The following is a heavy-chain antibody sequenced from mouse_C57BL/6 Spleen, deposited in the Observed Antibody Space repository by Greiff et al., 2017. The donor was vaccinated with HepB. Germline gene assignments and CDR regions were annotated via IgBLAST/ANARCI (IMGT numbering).Heavy chain of an antibody. CDR1: GFTFTDYY. CDR2: IRNKANGYTT. V-gene: IGHV7-3*01. CDR3: ARSKLGFAY. D-gene: IGHD4-1*01. J-gene: IGHJ3*01. Sequence: EVQVVESGGGLVQPGGSLSLSCAASGFTFTDYYMSWVRQPPGKALEWLGFIRNKANGYTTEYSASVKGRFTISRDNSQSILYLQMNALRAEDSATYYCARSKLGFAYWGQGTLVTVSA.